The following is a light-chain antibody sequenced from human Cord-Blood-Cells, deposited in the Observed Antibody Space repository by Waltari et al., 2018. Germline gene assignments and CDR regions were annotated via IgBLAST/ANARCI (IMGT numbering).Light chain of an antibody. J-gene: IGKJ3*01. V-gene: IGKV1-9*01. CDR1: QGNSSY. CDR3: QQLKSNPPT. CDR2: AAS. Sequence: IQLTQSPSSLSASVGDRVTITDRASQGNSSYLAWYQQKSGKAPKLLSYAASTLKSAVPSRFSGIGSETDFTHTICCLQPEDFATYGGQQLKSNPPTFDPGTKVDI.